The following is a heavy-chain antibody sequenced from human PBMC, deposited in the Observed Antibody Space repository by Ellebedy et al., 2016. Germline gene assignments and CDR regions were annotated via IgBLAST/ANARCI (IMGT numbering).Heavy chain of an antibody. J-gene: IGHJ6*02. D-gene: IGHD5-12*01. V-gene: IGHV3-30-3*01. Sequence: GGSLRLXXAASGFTFRTYDMHWVRQAPGKWLEWVALISHDGAKTYYAESVKGRFTISRDNSKTTLYLQMNSLRGEDTAVYYCARSPVTVATGAYFYYGMDVWGRGTTVTVSS. CDR2: ISHDGAKT. CDR1: GFTFRTYD. CDR3: ARSPVTVATGAYFYYGMDV.